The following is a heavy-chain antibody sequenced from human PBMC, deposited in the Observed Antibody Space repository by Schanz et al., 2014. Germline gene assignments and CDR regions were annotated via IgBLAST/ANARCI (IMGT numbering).Heavy chain of an antibody. CDR2: INGYNGHT. J-gene: IGHJ6*02. CDR1: GGTFNSYT. V-gene: IGHV1-69*06. Sequence: QVQLIQSGAEVKKPGASVKVSCKASGGTFNSYTINWVRQAPGQGLEWMGWINGYNGHTLYAQKFQGRVTITADRSTSTASMELSSLRSEDTAVYYCARGPSQGYSYGHNIGAYYYGMDVWGQGTTVTVSS. D-gene: IGHD5-18*01. CDR3: ARGPSQGYSYGHNIGAYYYGMDV.